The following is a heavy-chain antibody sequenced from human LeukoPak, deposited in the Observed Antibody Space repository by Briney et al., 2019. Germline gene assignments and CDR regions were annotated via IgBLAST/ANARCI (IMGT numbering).Heavy chain of an antibody. V-gene: IGHV4-39*01. D-gene: IGHD6-19*01. CDR2: IYYSGST. Sequence: SETLSLTCTVSGGSISSSSYYWGWIRQPPGKGLEWIGSIYYSGSTYYNPSLKSRVTISVDTSKNQFSLKLSSVTAADTAVYYCARLGFGSGRNDHWGQGTLVTVSS. J-gene: IGHJ4*02. CDR1: GGSISSSSYY. CDR3: ARLGFGSGRNDH.